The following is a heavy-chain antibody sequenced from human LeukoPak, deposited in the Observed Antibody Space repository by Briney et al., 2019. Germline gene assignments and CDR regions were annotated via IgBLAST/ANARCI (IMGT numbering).Heavy chain of an antibody. Sequence: GGSLRLSCAASGFTFSSYAMHWVRQAPGKGLEWVAVISYDGSNKYYADSVKGRFTISRDNAKNSLYLQMNSLRAEDTAVYYCARDRSSSSYGMDVWGKGTTVTVSS. CDR2: ISYDGSNK. D-gene: IGHD6-13*01. CDR3: ARDRSSSSYGMDV. V-gene: IGHV3-30-3*01. CDR1: GFTFSSYA. J-gene: IGHJ6*04.